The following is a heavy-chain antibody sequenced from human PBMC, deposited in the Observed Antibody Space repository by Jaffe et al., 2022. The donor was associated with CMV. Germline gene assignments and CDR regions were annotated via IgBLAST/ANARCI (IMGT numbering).Heavy chain of an antibody. D-gene: IGHD6-19*01. CDR2: IYTSGST. V-gene: IGHV4-4*07. CDR1: GGSISSYY. CDR3: ARDLLSIAVAGTGGSYYGYYYGMDV. J-gene: IGHJ6*02. Sequence: QVQLQESGPGLVKPSETLSLTCTVSGGSISSYYWSWIRQPAGKGLEWIGRIYTSGSTNYNPSLKSRVTMSVDTSKNQFSLKLSSVTAADTAVYYCARDLLSIAVAGTGGSYYGYYYGMDVWGQGTTVTVSS.